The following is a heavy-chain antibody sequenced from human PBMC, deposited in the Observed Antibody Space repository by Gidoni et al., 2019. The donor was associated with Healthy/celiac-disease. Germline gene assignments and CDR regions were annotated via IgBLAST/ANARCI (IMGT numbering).Heavy chain of an antibody. CDR1: GGSISSSSYY. Sequence: QLQLQESGPGLVKPSETLSLTCTVSGGSISSSSYYWGWIRQPPGKGLEWIGSIYYSGSTYYNPSLKSRVTISVDTSKNQFSLKLSSVTAADTAVYYCARSGVNTASDWYFDLWGRGTLVTVSS. J-gene: IGHJ2*01. D-gene: IGHD5-18*01. V-gene: IGHV4-39*01. CDR3: ARSGVNTASDWYFDL. CDR2: IYYSGST.